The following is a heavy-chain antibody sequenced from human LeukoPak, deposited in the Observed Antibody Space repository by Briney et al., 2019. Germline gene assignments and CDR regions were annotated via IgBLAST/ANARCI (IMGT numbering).Heavy chain of an antibody. CDR2: IHPNSGGT. Sequence: ASVKVSCKASGYTFTGHYIHWVRQAPGQGLEWMGWIHPNSGGTNYAQKFQGRVTMTRDMSISTAYMELSRLRSDDTAVYYCARVGYCSGGRCYDFDYWGQGTLVTVSS. V-gene: IGHV1-2*02. J-gene: IGHJ4*02. CDR3: ARVGYCSGGRCYDFDY. D-gene: IGHD2-15*01. CDR1: GYTFTGHY.